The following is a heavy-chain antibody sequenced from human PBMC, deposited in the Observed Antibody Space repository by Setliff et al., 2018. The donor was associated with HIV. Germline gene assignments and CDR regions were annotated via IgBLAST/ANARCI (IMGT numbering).Heavy chain of an antibody. D-gene: IGHD3-10*01. V-gene: IGHV4-39*07. J-gene: IGHJ6*02. CDR3: ARVRGRYYYHYAMDV. CDR2: FDSSGST. CDR1: GGSISSNIY. Sequence: SETLSLTCTVSGGSISSNIYWGWVRQSPKEGLEWIGSFDSSGSTYYNPSLKSRVTILVDTSKNQFSLKLSSVTAADTAVYYCARVRGRYYYHYAMDVWGQGTTVTVSS.